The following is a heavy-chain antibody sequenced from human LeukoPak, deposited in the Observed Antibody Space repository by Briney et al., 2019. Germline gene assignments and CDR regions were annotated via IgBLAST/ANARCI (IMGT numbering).Heavy chain of an antibody. D-gene: IGHD3-16*01. CDR1: GFTFSSYD. Sequence: GGSLRLSCAASGFTFSSYDMHWVRQATGKGLEWVSAIGTAGDTYYPGSVKGRFTISRENAKNSLYLQMNSLRAGDTAVYYCARALTFLAFDIWGRGTMVTVSS. V-gene: IGHV3-13*01. CDR3: ARALTFLAFDI. J-gene: IGHJ3*02. CDR2: IGTAGDT.